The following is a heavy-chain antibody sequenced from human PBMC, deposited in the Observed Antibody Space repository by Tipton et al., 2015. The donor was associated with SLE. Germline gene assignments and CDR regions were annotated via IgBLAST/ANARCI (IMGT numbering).Heavy chain of an antibody. J-gene: IGHJ6*02. CDR2: ISYDGSNK. V-gene: IGHV3-30*04. Sequence: RSLRLSCAASGFTFSSYAMHWVRQAPGKGLEWVAVISYDGSNKYYADSVKGRFTISRDNSKNTLYLQMNSLRAEDTAAYYCARVLTPYYGMDVWGQGTTVTVSS. CDR1: GFTFSSYA. D-gene: IGHD3-9*01. CDR3: ARVLTPYYGMDV.